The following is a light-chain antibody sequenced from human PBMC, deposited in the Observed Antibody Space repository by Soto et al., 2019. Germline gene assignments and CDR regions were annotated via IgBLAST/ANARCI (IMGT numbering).Light chain of an antibody. Sequence: CTGTSSDVGGYNYVSWYQQHPGKAPKLIIYDVSNRPSGVPDRFSGSKSGNTASLTISGLQAEDEGDYYCSSYTSSSTYVFGTGTKVTVL. CDR2: DVS. V-gene: IGLV2-14*01. CDR3: SSYTSSSTYV. CDR1: SSDVGGYNY. J-gene: IGLJ1*01.